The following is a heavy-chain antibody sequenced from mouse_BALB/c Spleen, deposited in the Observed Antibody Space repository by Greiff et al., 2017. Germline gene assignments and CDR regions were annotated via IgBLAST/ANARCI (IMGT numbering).Heavy chain of an antibody. CDR2: IRLKSNNYAT. D-gene: IGHD2-2*01. CDR1: GFTFSNYW. Sequence: EVKLMESGGGLVQPGGSMKLSCVASGFTFSNYWMNWVRQSPEKGLEWVAEIRLKSNNYATHYAESVKGRFTISRDDSKSSVYLQMNNLRAEDTGIYYCTRPGYDWFAYWGQGTLVTVSA. V-gene: IGHV6-6*02. J-gene: IGHJ3*01. CDR3: TRPGYDWFAY.